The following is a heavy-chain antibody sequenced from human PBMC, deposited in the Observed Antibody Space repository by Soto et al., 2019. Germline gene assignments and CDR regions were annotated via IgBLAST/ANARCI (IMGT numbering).Heavy chain of an antibody. CDR2: IYYSGST. Sequence: QVQLQESGPGLVKPSQTLSLTCTVSGGSISSGGYYWSWIRQHPGKGLEWIGYIYYSGSTYYNPSLKSRVTTSVDTSKNQFSLKLSSVTAADTAVYYCARGKAARLVVDYWGQGTLVTVSS. CDR3: ARGKAARLVVDY. D-gene: IGHD6-6*01. J-gene: IGHJ4*02. V-gene: IGHV4-31*03. CDR1: GGSISSGGYY.